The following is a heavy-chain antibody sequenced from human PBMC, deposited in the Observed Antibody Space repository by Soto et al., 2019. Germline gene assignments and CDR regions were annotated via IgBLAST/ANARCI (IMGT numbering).Heavy chain of an antibody. CDR2: ISGDGGST. CDR3: ARDAVVVPAATLYYYYYGMDV. D-gene: IGHD2-2*01. CDR1: GFTFGDYA. Sequence: GGSLRLSCTASGFTFGDYAMSWFRQAPGKGLEWVSVISGDGGSTYYADSVKGRFTISRDNSKNTLYLQLNSLRAEDTAVYYCARDAVVVPAATLYYYYYGMDVWGQGTTVTVSS. V-gene: IGHV3-23*01. J-gene: IGHJ6*02.